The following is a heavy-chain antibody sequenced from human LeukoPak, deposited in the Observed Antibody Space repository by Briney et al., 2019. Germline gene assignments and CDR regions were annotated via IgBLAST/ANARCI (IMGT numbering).Heavy chain of an antibody. Sequence: PGGSLRLSCAASGFTFSSYAMHWVRQAPGKGLEWVAVISYDGSNKYYADSVKGRFTISRDNSKNTLYLQMNSLRAEDTAVYYCAKWKYSNSGIDDYWGQGPLVTVSS. D-gene: IGHD6-6*01. CDR2: ISYDGSNK. J-gene: IGHJ4*02. CDR3: AKWKYSNSGIDDY. V-gene: IGHV3-30*04. CDR1: GFTFSSYA.